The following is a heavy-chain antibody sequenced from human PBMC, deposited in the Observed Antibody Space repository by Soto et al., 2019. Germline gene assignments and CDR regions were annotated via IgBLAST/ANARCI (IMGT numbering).Heavy chain of an antibody. CDR2: LGRSGRTI. Sequence: GSLRLSCAASGFTFSTYSINWVRQAPGKGLEWVSYLGRSGRTIYYADSVKGRFTISRDNAKNSLYLQMNSLRDEDTAVYYCAGDSGVAYAMDVWGQGTTVTVSS. D-gene: IGHD3-3*01. J-gene: IGHJ6*02. CDR3: AGDSGVAYAMDV. CDR1: GFTFSTYS. V-gene: IGHV3-48*02.